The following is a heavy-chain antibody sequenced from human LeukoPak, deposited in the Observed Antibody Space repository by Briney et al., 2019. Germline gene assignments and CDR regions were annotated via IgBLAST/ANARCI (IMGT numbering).Heavy chain of an antibody. CDR1: GGSFSGYY. D-gene: IGHD6-6*01. CDR3: ARGLAARPPGGFDP. V-gene: IGHV4-34*01. J-gene: IGHJ5*02. CDR2: INHSGST. Sequence: SETLSLTCAVYGGSFSGYYWSWIRQPPGKGLEWIGEINHSGSTNYNPSLKSRVTISVDTSKNQFSLKLSSVTAADTAVYYCARGLAARPPGGFDPWGQGTLVTVSS.